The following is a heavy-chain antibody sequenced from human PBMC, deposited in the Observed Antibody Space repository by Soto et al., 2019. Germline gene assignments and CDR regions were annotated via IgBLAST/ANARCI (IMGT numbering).Heavy chain of an antibody. Sequence: EVPLLESGGGLVQPGGSLRLSCAASGFTFSSYAMSWVRQAPGKGLEWVSGISGSDGNTYYADSVKGRFTISRDNSKNTLYLQMNSLRAEDTAVYYCAKAGGVATFWHFDLWGRGTLVTVSS. CDR3: AKAGGVATFWHFDL. CDR2: ISGSDGNT. V-gene: IGHV3-23*01. CDR1: GFTFSSYA. J-gene: IGHJ2*01. D-gene: IGHD5-12*01.